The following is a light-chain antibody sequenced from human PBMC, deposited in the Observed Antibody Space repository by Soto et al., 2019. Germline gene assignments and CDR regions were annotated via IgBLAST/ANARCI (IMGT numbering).Light chain of an antibody. CDR2: EGS. CDR3: CSYAGSSTV. J-gene: IGLJ2*01. V-gene: IGLV2-23*01. CDR1: SSDVGSYNL. Sequence: QSALTQPASVSGSPGQSITISCTGTSSDVGSYNLVSWYQQHPGKAPKLMIYEGSKRPSGVSNRVSGSKSGNTASLTSSGLQDEDESDYDCCSYAGSSTVFGGGTQVTLL.